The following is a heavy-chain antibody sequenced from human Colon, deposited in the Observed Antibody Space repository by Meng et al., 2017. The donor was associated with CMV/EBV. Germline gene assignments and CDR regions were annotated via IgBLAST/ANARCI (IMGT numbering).Heavy chain of an antibody. V-gene: IGHV3-9*01. CDR2: IYWGSATT. J-gene: IGHJ4*02. CDR1: GFSFDGFA. Sequence: SLKISCAAFGFSFDGFAMHWVRQAPGKGLEWVSGIYWGSATTGYADSVKGRFTISRDDAKNSLYLQMNNLKPEDTALYYCARTWRRYDSGGYFDYWGQGTLVTVSS. D-gene: IGHD3-22*01. CDR3: ARTWRRYDSGGYFDY.